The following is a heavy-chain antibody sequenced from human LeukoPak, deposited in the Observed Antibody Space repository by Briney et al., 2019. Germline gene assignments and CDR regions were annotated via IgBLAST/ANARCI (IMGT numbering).Heavy chain of an antibody. D-gene: IGHD4-17*01. J-gene: IGHJ4*02. CDR2: IIPILGIA. V-gene: IGHV1-69*04. CDR1: GGTFSSYA. CDR3: ARDRVTTGPFDY. Sequence: GSSVKVSCKASGGTFSSYAISWVRQAPGQGLEWMGRIIPILGIANYAQKFQGRATITADKSTSTAYMELSSLRSEDTAVYYCARDRVTTGPFDYWGQGTLVTVSS.